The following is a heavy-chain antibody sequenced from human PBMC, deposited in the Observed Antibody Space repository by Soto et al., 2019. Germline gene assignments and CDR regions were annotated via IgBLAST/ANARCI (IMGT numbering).Heavy chain of an antibody. CDR3: ARWDSSDNDAFDI. J-gene: IGHJ3*02. CDR2: ISSSSSTI. Sequence: EVQLVESGGGLVQPGGSLRLSCAASGFTFSSYSMNWVRQAPGKGLEWVSYISSSSSTIYYADSVKGRFTISRDNAKNSLYLQRNSLRDEDTAVYYCARWDSSDNDAFDIWGQGTMVTVSS. D-gene: IGHD3-22*01. CDR1: GFTFSSYS. V-gene: IGHV3-48*02.